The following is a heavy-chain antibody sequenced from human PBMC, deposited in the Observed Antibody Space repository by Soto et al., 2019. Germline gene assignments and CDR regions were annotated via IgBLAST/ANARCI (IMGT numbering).Heavy chain of an antibody. Sequence: QVQLVQSGAEVKKPGSSVKVSCKASGDTFSTYTINWVRQAPGLGLEWMGRIIPILGVITYAQKFQGRVTSSADKSTSPAAMELRSLSSGDTAMYYCSRSPSTVGDYNFYYSYNLDVWGKGTTVTVSS. CDR2: IIPILGVI. CDR1: GDTFSTYT. D-gene: IGHD4-17*01. J-gene: IGHJ6*03. CDR3: SRSPSTVGDYNFYYSYNLDV. V-gene: IGHV1-69*02.